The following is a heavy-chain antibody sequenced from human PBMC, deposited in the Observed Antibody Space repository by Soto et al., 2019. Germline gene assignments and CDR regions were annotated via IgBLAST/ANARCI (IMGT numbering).Heavy chain of an antibody. J-gene: IGHJ6*02. CDR1: GFTFSNAW. V-gene: IGHV3-15*01. CDR3: TSPDTAMTKRYYCYGMDV. CDR2: MKSKTDGGTT. D-gene: IGHD5-18*01. Sequence: EVQLVESGGGLVKPGGSLRLSCAASGFTFSNAWMSWVRQAPGKGLEWVGGMKSKTDGGTTDYAAPVKGRFTISRDDSKNTLYLRMNSLKTEDTAVYYCTSPDTAMTKRYYCYGMDVWGQGTTVTVSS.